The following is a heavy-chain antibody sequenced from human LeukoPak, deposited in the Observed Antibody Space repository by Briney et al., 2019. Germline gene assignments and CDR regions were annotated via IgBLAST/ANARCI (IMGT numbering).Heavy chain of an antibody. CDR2: ISAYNGNT. V-gene: IGHV1-18*01. CDR3: AITRHIAAPFDY. J-gene: IGHJ4*02. D-gene: IGHD6-6*01. Sequence: MGWISAYNGNTNYAQKLQGRVTMTTDTSTSTAYMELRSLRSDDTAVYYCAITRHIAAPFDYWGQGTLVTVSS.